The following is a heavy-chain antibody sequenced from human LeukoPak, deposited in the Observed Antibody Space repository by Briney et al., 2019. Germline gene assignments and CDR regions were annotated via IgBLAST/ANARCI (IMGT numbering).Heavy chain of an antibody. J-gene: IGHJ5*02. V-gene: IGHV3-33*03. CDR1: GFTFSRYG. CDR2: IWNDGSNK. Sequence: GGSLRLSCAASGFTFSRYGMHWVRQAPGKGLEWVAVIWNDGSNKNYADFVKGRFTISRDNSKNTLYLQMNSLRAEDTAVYYCAKAGGRVATPFDPWGQGTLVTVSS. D-gene: IGHD2-15*01. CDR3: AKAGGRVATPFDP.